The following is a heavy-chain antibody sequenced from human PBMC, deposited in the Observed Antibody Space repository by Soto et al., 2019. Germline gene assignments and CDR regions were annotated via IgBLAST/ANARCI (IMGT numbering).Heavy chain of an antibody. CDR1: GGSISSSSYY. V-gene: IGHV4-39*01. Sequence: QLQLQESGPGLVKPSGTLSLTCTVSGGSISSSSYYWGWLRQPPGKGLVWIGSVYYRGSSYYNPSLKSRVSITVDTSKNQFSLKRRSVTGADTAMYYCARNVLLWFGEVYWGQGTLVTVSS. CDR3: ARNVLLWFGEVY. D-gene: IGHD3-10*01. J-gene: IGHJ4*02. CDR2: VYYRGSS.